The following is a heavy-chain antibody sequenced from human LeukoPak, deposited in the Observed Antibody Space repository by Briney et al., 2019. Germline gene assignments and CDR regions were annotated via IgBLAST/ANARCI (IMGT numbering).Heavy chain of an antibody. CDR3: AREPLKYFDSYYGLDV. D-gene: IGHD3-9*01. CDR1: GFTFSSYA. Sequence: TGGSLRLSCAASGFTFSSYAMSWVRQAPGKGLEWVSAISGSGGSTYYADSVKGRFTISRDNSKNTLYLQVNSLRAEDTAVYYCAREPLKYFDSYYGLDVWGQGTTVTVSS. J-gene: IGHJ6*02. CDR2: ISGSGGST. V-gene: IGHV3-23*01.